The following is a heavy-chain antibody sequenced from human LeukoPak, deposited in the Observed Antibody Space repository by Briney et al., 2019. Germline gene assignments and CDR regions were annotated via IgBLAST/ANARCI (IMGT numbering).Heavy chain of an antibody. Sequence: GGSLRLSCAASGFTFSNYWMTWVRQAPGKGLEWVANIKQDGSEKYYVDSVKGRITISRDNAKNTMYLQMNSLRAEDTAVYYCARERIEVFDYWGQGTLVTVSS. D-gene: IGHD2-8*01. CDR1: GFTFSNYW. CDR3: ARERIEVFDY. V-gene: IGHV3-7*01. CDR2: IKQDGSEK. J-gene: IGHJ4*02.